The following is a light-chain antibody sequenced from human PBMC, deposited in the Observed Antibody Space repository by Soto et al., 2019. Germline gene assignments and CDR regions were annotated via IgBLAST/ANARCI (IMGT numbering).Light chain of an antibody. J-gene: IGKJ1*01. V-gene: IGKV2-28*01. CDR2: LGS. Sequence: DIVMTQSPLSLPVTPGEPASISCRSSQSLLHSNGYNYLDWYLQKPGQSPQLLIYLGSNRASGVPDRFSGSGSGTDFTLKIRRVEAGDVGVYYCMQALQTPRTFGQGTKVEIK. CDR1: QSLLHSNGYNY. CDR3: MQALQTPRT.